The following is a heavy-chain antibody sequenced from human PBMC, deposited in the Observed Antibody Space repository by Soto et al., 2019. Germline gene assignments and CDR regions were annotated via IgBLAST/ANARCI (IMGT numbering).Heavy chain of an antibody. Sequence: PVGSLRLSCAASGFTFSSYSMNWVRQAPGKGLEWVSYISSSSSTIYYADSVKGRFTISRDNAKNSLYLQMNSLRDEDTAVYYCARDIATNYYYGMDVWGQGTTVTVSS. V-gene: IGHV3-48*02. CDR1: GFTFSSYS. D-gene: IGHD1-26*01. CDR3: ARDIATNYYYGMDV. CDR2: ISSSSSTI. J-gene: IGHJ6*02.